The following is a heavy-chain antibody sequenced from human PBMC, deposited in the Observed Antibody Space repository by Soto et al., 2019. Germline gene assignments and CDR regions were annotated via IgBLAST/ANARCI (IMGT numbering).Heavy chain of an antibody. CDR1: GGSISSYY. CDR2: IYYSGST. Sequence: SETLSLTCTVSGGSISSYYWSWIRQPPGKGLEWIGYIYYSGSTNYNPSLKSRVTISVDTSKNQFSLKLSSVTAADTAVYYCARHVDGLAAAGTADYWGQGTLVTVSS. V-gene: IGHV4-59*08. CDR3: ARHVDGLAAAGTADY. J-gene: IGHJ4*02. D-gene: IGHD6-13*01.